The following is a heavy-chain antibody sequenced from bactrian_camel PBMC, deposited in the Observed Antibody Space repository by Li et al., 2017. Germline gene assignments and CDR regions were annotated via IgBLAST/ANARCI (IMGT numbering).Heavy chain of an antibody. Sequence: VQLVESGGGSVQAGGSLRLACVVSGYTNAKAWFRQAPGKEREGVAAIRTASDSPWYGRPARGRFTIAQDNTKNTVYLQMNSLKPADTAMYYCAADRGHVCSYPIFARYVGYWGQGTQVTVS. V-gene: IGHV3-3*01. D-gene: IGHD1*01. CDR2: IRTASDSP. CDR1: GYTNA. J-gene: IGHJ6*01. CDR3: AADRGHVCSYPIFARYVGY.